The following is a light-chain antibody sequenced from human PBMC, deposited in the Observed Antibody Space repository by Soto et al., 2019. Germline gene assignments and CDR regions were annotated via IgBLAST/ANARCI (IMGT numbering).Light chain of an antibody. J-gene: IGLJ2*01. CDR3: ASYASGNTLV. Sequence: QSALTQPASVSGSPGQSITISCTGTSSDVGGYTYVSLYQKHPGKVPKLIIYEVNYRPSGISNRFSGSKSGNTASLTISGLQAEDEADYYCASYASGNTLVFGGGTNRTVL. CDR2: EVN. CDR1: SSDVGGYTY. V-gene: IGLV2-14*01.